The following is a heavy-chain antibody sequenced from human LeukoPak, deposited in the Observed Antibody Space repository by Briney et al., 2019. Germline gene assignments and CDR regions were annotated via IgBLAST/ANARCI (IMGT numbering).Heavy chain of an antibody. CDR3: ARTPMTPSIAVAGSVDY. Sequence: PSETLSLTCAVSGGSISSGGYSWSWIRQPPGRGLEWIGYIYYSGSTYYNPSLKSRVTISVDTSKNQFSLKLSSVTAADTAVYYCARTPMTPSIAVAGSVDYWGQGTLVTVSS. CDR1: GGSISSGGYS. D-gene: IGHD6-19*01. CDR2: IYYSGST. V-gene: IGHV4-30-2*03. J-gene: IGHJ4*02.